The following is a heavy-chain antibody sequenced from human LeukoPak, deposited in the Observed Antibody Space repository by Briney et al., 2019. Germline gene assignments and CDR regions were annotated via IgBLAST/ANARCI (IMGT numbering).Heavy chain of an antibody. D-gene: IGHD1-26*01. CDR1: GSTFSSYS. V-gene: IGHV3-21*01. CDR3: ARDQRGDSGSYPRLDD. CDR2: ISSSSSYV. J-gene: IGHJ4*02. Sequence: PGGCLRLSCAAYGSTFSSYSIDCVRQAPGKGLGWDSSISSSSSYVHYTDSVKGRFTNSRDNAKNSLYLQMNSLRAEYTAVYYCARDQRGDSGSYPRLDDWGQRTLVTVS.